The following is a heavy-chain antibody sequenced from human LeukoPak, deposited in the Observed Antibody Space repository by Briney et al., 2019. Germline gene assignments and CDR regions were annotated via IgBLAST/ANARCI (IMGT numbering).Heavy chain of an antibody. CDR3: ARESSSRDVP. J-gene: IGHJ5*02. V-gene: IGHV1-18*01. D-gene: IGHD2-2*01. Sequence: MGWISAYNGDTNYAQKFQDRVTMTTDTSTSTAYMELRSLRSDDTAVYYCARESSSRDVPWGKGTLVTVAS. CDR2: ISAYNGDT.